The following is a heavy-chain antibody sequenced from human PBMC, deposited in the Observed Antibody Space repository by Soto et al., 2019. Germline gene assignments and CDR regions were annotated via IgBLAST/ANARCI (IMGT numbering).Heavy chain of an antibody. D-gene: IGHD4-17*01. J-gene: IGHJ3*02. V-gene: IGHV3-23*01. CDR1: GFTFSTYA. CDR2: ISAGGGST. Sequence: ESVGGLVQPGGSMRVSCAASGFTFSTYAMSWVRQAPGKGLEWVSAISAGGGSTYYTDSVKGRFTISRDNSMNALYLQMNSLRIEDTAVYYCAHPRGYGVFDAYDIWGQGTMVTVSS. CDR3: AHPRGYGVFDAYDI.